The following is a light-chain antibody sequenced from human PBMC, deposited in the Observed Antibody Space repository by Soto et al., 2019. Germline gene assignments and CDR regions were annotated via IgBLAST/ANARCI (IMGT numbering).Light chain of an antibody. Sequence: QSALTQPPSASGSPGQSVTISCTGPSSDDGGYNYVSWYQQHPGKATKIMIYEVNKRPSGVPNRLTAAKSGNTASLTVSGLQAEDEADYYCSSYAGSNNYVFGTGT. V-gene: IGLV2-8*01. CDR3: SSYAGSNNYV. CDR1: SSDDGGYNY. CDR2: EVN. J-gene: IGLJ1*01.